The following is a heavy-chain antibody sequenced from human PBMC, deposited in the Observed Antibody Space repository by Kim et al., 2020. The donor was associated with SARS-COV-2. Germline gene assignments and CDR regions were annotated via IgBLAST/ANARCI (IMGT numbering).Heavy chain of an antibody. D-gene: IGHD5-18*01. Sequence: QKLQGRVTMTTDTSTSTAYMELRSLRSDDTAVYYCATGDSGYSYGYAFDYWGQGTLVTVSS. J-gene: IGHJ4*02. CDR3: ATGDSGYSYGYAFDY. V-gene: IGHV1-18*01.